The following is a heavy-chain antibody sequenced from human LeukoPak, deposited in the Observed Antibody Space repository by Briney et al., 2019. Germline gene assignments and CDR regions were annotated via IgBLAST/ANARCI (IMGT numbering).Heavy chain of an antibody. CDR1: GFTVSSNY. V-gene: IGHV3-53*01. Sequence: GGSLRLSCAASGFTVSSNYMSWVRQAPGKGLEWVSVIYSGGSTYYADSVKGRFTISRDNSKNTLYLQMNSLRAEDTAVYYCARDRRIVGGNDPREYYFDYWGQGTLVTVSS. CDR3: ARDRRIVGGNDPREYYFDY. D-gene: IGHD1-26*01. J-gene: IGHJ4*02. CDR2: IYSGGST.